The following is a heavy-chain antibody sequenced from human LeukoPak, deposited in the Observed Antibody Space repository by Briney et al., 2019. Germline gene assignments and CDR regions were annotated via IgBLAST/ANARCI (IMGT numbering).Heavy chain of an antibody. CDR1: GYTFTVYS. Sequence: ASVNVSCKASGYTFTVYSIHWVRQAPGQGLQWMGMINPSGGSTSYAQKFQGRVTLTRDTSTSTVYMELSSLRSEDTAVYYCAREREVTALFLKYFDSWGQGSLVTVSS. D-gene: IGHD2-21*02. CDR2: INPSGGST. CDR3: AREREVTALFLKYFDS. V-gene: IGHV1-46*01. J-gene: IGHJ4*02.